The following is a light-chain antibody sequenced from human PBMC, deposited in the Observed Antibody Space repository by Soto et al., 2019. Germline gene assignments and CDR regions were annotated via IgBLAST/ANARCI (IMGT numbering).Light chain of an antibody. CDR1: QSISSW. Sequence: DIQMTQSPSTLSASVGDRVTITCRASQSISSWLAWYQQKPEKAPKLLIYKASSLESGVPSRFSGSGSGTEFTLTISSLQPDDFATYYCQQYNSYPGTFGQGTKVDI. V-gene: IGKV1-5*03. CDR3: QQYNSYPGT. J-gene: IGKJ1*01. CDR2: KAS.